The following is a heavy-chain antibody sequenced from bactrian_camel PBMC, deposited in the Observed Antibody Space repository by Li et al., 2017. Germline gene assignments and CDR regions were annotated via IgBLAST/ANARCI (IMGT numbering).Heavy chain of an antibody. CDR1: GFTFSGYD. V-gene: IGHV3S40*01. CDR2: IIHGGERT. J-gene: IGHJ6*01. CDR3: ATANYCSGGYCYTSFGY. D-gene: IGHD2*01. Sequence: VQLVESGGGLVQPGGSLRLSCAASGFTFSGYDMAWVRQAPGKGLEWVSAIIHGGERTYSSDSVKGRFTISRDNAKNALYLQMNSLKTEDTAVYYCATANYCSGGYCYTSFGYWGQGTQVTVS.